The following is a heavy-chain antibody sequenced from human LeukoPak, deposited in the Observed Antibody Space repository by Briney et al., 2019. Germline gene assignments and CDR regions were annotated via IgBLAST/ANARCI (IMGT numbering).Heavy chain of an antibody. CDR2: ISGRVGTT. V-gene: IGHV3-23*01. J-gene: IGHJ4*02. Sequence: PGGSLRLSCAASGFTFSSYAMTWVRQAPGKGLEWVSGISGRVGTTYYADSVKGRFTISRDNSKNTLYLQMNSLRAEDTALYYCAKDHDYSSRPYYFDYWGQGTLVTVSS. D-gene: IGHD6-19*01. CDR1: GFTFSSYA. CDR3: AKDHDYSSRPYYFDY.